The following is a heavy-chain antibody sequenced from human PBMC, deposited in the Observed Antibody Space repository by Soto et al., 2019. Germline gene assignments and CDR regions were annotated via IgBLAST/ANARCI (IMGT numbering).Heavy chain of an antibody. Sequence: GGSLRLSCAASGFIFSNYGVHWVRQTPGKGLEWVAVISSDGSNKYYADSVKGRFTISRDNSKYTLYLQMNSLRPEDTAMYYCAKDTSGGRYSIFDYWGQGNLVTVS. D-gene: IGHD1-26*01. J-gene: IGHJ4*02. V-gene: IGHV3-30*18. CDR3: AKDTSGGRYSIFDY. CDR2: ISSDGSNK. CDR1: GFIFSNYG.